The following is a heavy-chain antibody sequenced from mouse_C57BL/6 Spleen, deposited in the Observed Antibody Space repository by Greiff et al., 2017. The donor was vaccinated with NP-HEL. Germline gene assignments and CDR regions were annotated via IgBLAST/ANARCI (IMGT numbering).Heavy chain of an antibody. CDR1: GYTFTSYW. V-gene: IGHV1-5*01. D-gene: IGHD1-1*01. Sequence: EVQLQQSGTVLARPGASVKMSCKTSGYTFTSYWMHWVKQRPGPGLEWIGAIYPGNSDTSYNQKFKGKAKLTAVTSASTAYMELSSLTNEDSAVYYWTTDYYGSRLDYWGQGTTLTVSS. J-gene: IGHJ2*01. CDR3: TTDYYGSRLDY. CDR2: IYPGNSDT.